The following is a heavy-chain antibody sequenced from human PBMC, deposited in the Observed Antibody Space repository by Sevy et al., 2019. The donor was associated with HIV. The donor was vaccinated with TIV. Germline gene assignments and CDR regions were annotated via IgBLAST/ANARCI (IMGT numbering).Heavy chain of an antibody. J-gene: IGHJ6*02. V-gene: IGHV3-21*01. CDR1: GFTFSSYS. Sequence: GGSLRLSCAASGFTFSSYSMNWDRQAPGKGLEWVSSISSSSSYIYYADSVKGRFTISRDNAKNSLYLQMNSLRAEDTAVYYCARTTVDTATYYYYGMDVWGQGTTVTVSS. CDR3: ARTTVDTATYYYYGMDV. CDR2: ISSSSSYI. D-gene: IGHD5-18*01.